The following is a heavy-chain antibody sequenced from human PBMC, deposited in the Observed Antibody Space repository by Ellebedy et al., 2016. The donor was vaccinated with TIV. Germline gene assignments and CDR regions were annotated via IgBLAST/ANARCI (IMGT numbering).Heavy chain of an antibody. Sequence: GESLKISXAASAFSFSDYYMIWIRQAPGKGLEWVSYMSGSSGFTNYADSVKGRFTISRDNAKNSLFLQMSSLRAEDTAVYSCARLYDFWSGHPNLDCWGRGTLVTVSS. CDR1: AFSFSDYY. CDR2: MSGSSGFT. V-gene: IGHV3-11*06. CDR3: ARLYDFWSGHPNLDC. D-gene: IGHD3-3*01. J-gene: IGHJ4*02.